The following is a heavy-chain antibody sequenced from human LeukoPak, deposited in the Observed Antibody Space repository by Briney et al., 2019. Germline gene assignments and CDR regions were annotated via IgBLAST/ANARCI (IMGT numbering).Heavy chain of an antibody. Sequence: ASVKVSCKASGYSFTNYGLNWVRQAPGQGLEWMGWISGYNGNTNYAQKLQGRVTMTTDTSTSTAYMELSSLRSEDTAVFYCTTFDYWGQGTLVTVSS. J-gene: IGHJ4*02. CDR3: TTFDY. CDR2: ISGYNGNT. V-gene: IGHV1-18*01. D-gene: IGHD1-1*01. CDR1: GYSFTNYG.